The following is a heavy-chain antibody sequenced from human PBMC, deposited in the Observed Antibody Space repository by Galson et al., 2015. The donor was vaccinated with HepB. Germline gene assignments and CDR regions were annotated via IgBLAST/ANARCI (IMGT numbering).Heavy chain of an antibody. V-gene: IGHV1-69*04. CDR3: ARDPGDLGELSFYYFDY. Sequence: SVKVSCKASGGTFSSYTISWVRQAPGQGLEWMGRIIPILGIANYAQKFQGRVTITADKSTSTAYMELSSLRSEDTAVYYCARDPGDLGELSFYYFDYWGQGTPVTVSS. CDR2: IIPILGIA. D-gene: IGHD3-16*02. J-gene: IGHJ4*02. CDR1: GGTFSSYT.